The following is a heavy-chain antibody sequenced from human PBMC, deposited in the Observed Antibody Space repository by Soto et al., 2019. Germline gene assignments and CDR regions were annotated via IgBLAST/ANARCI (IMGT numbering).Heavy chain of an antibody. Sequence: HITLKESGPTLVEPTQTLTLTCAFSGFSLSTSGVGVGWIRQPPGKALEWLAFIYWDDDKRYSPSLKTRLTIIKDTSINQVVLIMTNIDPLVTATYYCAYRQEYRGSWDSGWFDPWGQGTLVTVSS. CDR1: GFSLSTSGVG. CDR2: IYWDDDK. CDR3: AYRQEYRGSWDSGWFDP. D-gene: IGHD6-13*01. J-gene: IGHJ5*02. V-gene: IGHV2-5*02.